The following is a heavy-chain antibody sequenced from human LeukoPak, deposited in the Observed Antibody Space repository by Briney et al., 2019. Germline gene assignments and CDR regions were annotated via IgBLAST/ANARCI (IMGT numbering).Heavy chain of an antibody. CDR2: IYRTDDK. J-gene: IGHJ4*02. V-gene: IGHV2-5*01. CDR3: AHQGQLPSFDY. CDR1: GFSLSTSGGG. Sequence: SGPTLVNATQTLTLTCTFSGFSLSTSGGGVGWIRQPPGKALEWLALIYRTDDKRYSPSLKSRLIIIKDTSKNQVVLTMTNMDPVDTAPYYCAHQGQLPSFDYWGQGTLVTVSS. D-gene: IGHD2-2*01.